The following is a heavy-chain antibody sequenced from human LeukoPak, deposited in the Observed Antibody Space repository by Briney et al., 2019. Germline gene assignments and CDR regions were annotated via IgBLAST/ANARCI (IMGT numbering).Heavy chain of an antibody. V-gene: IGHV3-48*03. Sequence: GGSLRLSCAASGFTFSSYEMNWVRQAPGKGLEWVSYISSSGSTRYYADSVKGRFTIARDNAKNSLYLQMNSLRAEDTAVYYCAELGVTMIGGVWGKGTTVTISS. CDR3: AELGVTMIGGV. J-gene: IGHJ6*04. D-gene: IGHD3-10*02. CDR1: GFTFSSYE. CDR2: ISSSGSTR.